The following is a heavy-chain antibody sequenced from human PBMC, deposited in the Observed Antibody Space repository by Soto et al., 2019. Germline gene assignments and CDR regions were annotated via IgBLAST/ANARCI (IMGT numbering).Heavy chain of an antibody. D-gene: IGHD1-26*01. V-gene: IGHV3-33*01. Sequence: PGGSLRLSCAASGSTFSSYGMHWVRQAPGKGLEWVAVIWYDGSNKYYADSVKGRFTISRDNSKNTLYLQMNSLRAEDTAVYYCARDVVGATGAFDIWGQGTMVTVSS. J-gene: IGHJ3*02. CDR1: GSTFSSYG. CDR3: ARDVVGATGAFDI. CDR2: IWYDGSNK.